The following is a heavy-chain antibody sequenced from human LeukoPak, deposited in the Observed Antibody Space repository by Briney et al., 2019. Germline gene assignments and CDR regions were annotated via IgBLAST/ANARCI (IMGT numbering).Heavy chain of an antibody. Sequence: GGSLRLSCAASGFTFGDYAMHWVRQAPGKGVEWVSYMSWNGGSVAYAASVKGRFTISRDNAKNSLYLQMNSLRAEDMALYYCAKSRVNAFDIWGQGTMVTVSS. V-gene: IGHV3-9*03. CDR2: MSWNGGSV. CDR1: GFTFGDYA. CDR3: AKSRVNAFDI. J-gene: IGHJ3*02.